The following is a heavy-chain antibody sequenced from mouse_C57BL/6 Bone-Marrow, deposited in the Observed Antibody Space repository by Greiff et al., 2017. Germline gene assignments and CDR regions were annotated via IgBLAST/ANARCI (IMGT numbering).Heavy chain of an antibody. V-gene: IGHV7-1*01. CDR3: ARDGDYDGGDAMDY. D-gene: IGHD2-4*01. CDR2: SRNKANDSTT. Sequence: EVQRVESGGGLVQSGRSLRLSCATSGFTFSDFYMEWVRQAPGKGLEWIAASRNKANDSTTEYSASLKGRFIVSRDTSQTSIYLQMNALRAEDTAIAYCARDGDYDGGDAMDYWGQGTSATVSS. CDR1: GFTFSDFY. J-gene: IGHJ4*01.